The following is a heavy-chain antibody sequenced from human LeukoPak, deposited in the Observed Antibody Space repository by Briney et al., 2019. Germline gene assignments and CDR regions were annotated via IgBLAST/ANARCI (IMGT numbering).Heavy chain of an antibody. CDR2: IYSGGST. J-gene: IGHJ4*02. D-gene: IGHD6-13*01. CDR1: GFTVSSNY. Sequence: GGSLRLSCAASGFTVSSNYMSWVRQAPGKGLEWVSVIYSGGSTYYADSVKGRFTISRHNSKNTLYLQMYSLRAEDTAVYYCARTKIAAAGTYYFDYWGQGTLVTVSS. V-gene: IGHV3-53*04. CDR3: ARTKIAAAGTYYFDY.